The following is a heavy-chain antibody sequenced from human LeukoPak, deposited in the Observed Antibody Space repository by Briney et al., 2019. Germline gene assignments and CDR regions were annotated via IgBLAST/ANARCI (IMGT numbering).Heavy chain of an antibody. CDR2: IYTSGST. V-gene: IGHV4-39*07. J-gene: IGHJ3*02. D-gene: IGHD5-18*01. Sequence: SETLSLTCTVSGGSISSSSYYWGWIRQPPGKGLEWIGRIYTSGSTNYNPSLKSRVTISVDTSKNQFSLKLSSVTAADTAVYYCATTPQRGYSYGWGTDAFDIWGQGTMVTVSS. CDR3: ATTPQRGYSYGWGTDAFDI. CDR1: GGSISSSSYY.